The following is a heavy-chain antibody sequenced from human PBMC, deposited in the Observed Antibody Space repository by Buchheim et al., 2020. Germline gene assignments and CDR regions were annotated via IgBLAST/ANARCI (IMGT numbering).Heavy chain of an antibody. CDR3: AKGGRYSYGFSWDYYYYGMDV. J-gene: IGHJ6*02. D-gene: IGHD5-18*01. CDR2: ISYDGSNK. CDR1: GFTFSSYG. Sequence: QVQLVESGGGVVQPGRSLRLSCAASGFTFSSYGMHWVRQAPGKGLEWVAVISYDGSNKYYADSVKGRFTISRDNSKNTLYLQMNSLRAEDTAVYYCAKGGRYSYGFSWDYYYYGMDVWGQGTT. V-gene: IGHV3-30*18.